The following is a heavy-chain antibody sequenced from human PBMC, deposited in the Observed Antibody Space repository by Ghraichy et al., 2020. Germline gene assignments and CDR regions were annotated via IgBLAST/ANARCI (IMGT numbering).Heavy chain of an antibody. V-gene: IGHV3-48*02. D-gene: IGHD4-23*01. CDR3: ARGSTVVRFYYYDGMDV. Sequence: LSLTCVGSGFTFSGYGMNWVRQSPGKGLEWVAYITSSGRFISYADSVKGRFTISRDNAQNSLYLQMNSLRDEDTALYFCARGSTVVRFYYYDGMDVWGQGTTVTVSS. J-gene: IGHJ6*02. CDR1: GFTFSGYG. CDR2: ITSSGRFI.